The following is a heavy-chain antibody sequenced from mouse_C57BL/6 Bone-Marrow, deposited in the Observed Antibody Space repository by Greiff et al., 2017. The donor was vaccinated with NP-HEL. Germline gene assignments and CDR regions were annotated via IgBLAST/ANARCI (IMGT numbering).Heavy chain of an antibody. V-gene: IGHV5-6*01. CDR1: GFTFSSYG. D-gene: IGHD4-1*02. Sequence: EVQLVESGGDLVKPGGSLKLSCAASGFTFSSYGMSWVRQTPDKRLEWVATISSGGSYTYYPDSVKGRFTISRDNAKNTLYLQMSSLKSEDTAMYYCATPTVTFDYWGQGTTLTVSS. CDR2: ISSGGSYT. J-gene: IGHJ2*01. CDR3: ATPTVTFDY.